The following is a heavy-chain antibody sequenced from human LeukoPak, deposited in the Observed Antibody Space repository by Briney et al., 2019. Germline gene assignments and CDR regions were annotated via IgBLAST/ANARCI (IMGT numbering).Heavy chain of an antibody. D-gene: IGHD7-27*01. V-gene: IGHV1-2*02. Sequence: GASVKVSCKASGYTFTDCCMHWVRQAPGQGLEWMGWINTKNGDTSYAHKFQGRVTMTRDTSVSTAYMEMRRLTSDDTAVYYCARGADGNWGYWGQGTLVTVSS. J-gene: IGHJ4*02. CDR2: INTKNGDT. CDR1: GYTFTDCC. CDR3: ARGADGNWGY.